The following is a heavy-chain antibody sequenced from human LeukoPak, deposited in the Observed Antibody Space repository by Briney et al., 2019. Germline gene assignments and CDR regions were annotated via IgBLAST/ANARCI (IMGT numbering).Heavy chain of an antibody. CDR3: AREARFALPVVGSGDY. CDR2: MFYNGAT. D-gene: IGHD6-19*01. CDR1: GGSISSSDYY. V-gene: IGHV4-39*07. J-gene: IGHJ4*02. Sequence: SETLSLTCSVSGGSISSSDYYWGWIRQPPGKGLEWIGTMFYNGATKSNPSLSSRVAMSIDTSKNQFSLKLRSVTAADTAVYYCAREARFALPVVGSGDYWGQGTLVTVSS.